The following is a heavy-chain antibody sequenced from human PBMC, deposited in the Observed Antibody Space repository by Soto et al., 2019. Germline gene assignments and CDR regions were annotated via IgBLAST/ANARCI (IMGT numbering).Heavy chain of an antibody. J-gene: IGHJ6*02. CDR2: ISSSSSYT. CDR3: ARVLRVRGIKYYYYGMDV. Sequence: GGSLRLSCAASGFTFSDYYMSWIRQAPGKGLEWVSYISSSSSYTNYADSVKGRFTISRDNAKNSLYLQMNSLRAEDTAVYYCARVLRVRGIKYYYYGMDVWGQGTTVTVSS. CDR1: GFTFSDYY. V-gene: IGHV3-11*06. D-gene: IGHD3-10*01.